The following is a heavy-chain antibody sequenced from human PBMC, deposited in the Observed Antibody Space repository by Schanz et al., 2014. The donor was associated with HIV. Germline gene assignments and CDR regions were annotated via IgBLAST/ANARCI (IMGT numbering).Heavy chain of an antibody. CDR2: TSSEGSGK. CDR1: GFSFSDFA. Sequence: QGQLVESGGGVVQPGRSLRLSCAASGFSFSDFALHWVRQAPGRGLEWMAVTSSEGSGKFYVDSVKGRFTISRDNSKSILYLQMSSLRREDTAVYYCAKERRERWLPGRGGLDVWGQGTLVTVSS. V-gene: IGHV3-30*18. CDR3: AKERRERWLPGRGGLDV. J-gene: IGHJ4*02. D-gene: IGHD3-16*01.